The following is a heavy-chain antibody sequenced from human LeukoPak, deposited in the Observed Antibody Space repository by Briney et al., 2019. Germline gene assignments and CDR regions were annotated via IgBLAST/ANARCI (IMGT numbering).Heavy chain of an antibody. D-gene: IGHD3-10*01. CDR1: GFTFSSYA. Sequence: PGGSLRLSCAASGFTFSSYAMSWVRQAPGKGLEWLSFISGSGDSTHYADSVKGRFTISRDNSKNTLDLQMNSLRAEDTAVYYCTTHYGSGAPPGVRFDYWGQGTLVTVSS. CDR2: ISGSGDST. V-gene: IGHV3-23*01. J-gene: IGHJ4*02. CDR3: TTHYGSGAPPGVRFDY.